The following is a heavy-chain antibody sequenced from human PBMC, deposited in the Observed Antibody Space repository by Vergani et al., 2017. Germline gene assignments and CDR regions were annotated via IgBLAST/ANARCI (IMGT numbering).Heavy chain of an antibody. CDR2: INPSGGST. J-gene: IGHJ6*02. CDR1: GYTFTSYY. CDR3: ARGGDLGYCSSTSCPSNYYYYGMDV. Sequence: QVQLVQSGAEVKKPGASMKVSCKASGYTFTSYYMHWVRQAPGQGLEWMGIINPSGGSTSYAQKFQGRVTMTRDTSTSTVYMELSSLRSEDTAVYYCARGGDLGYCSSTSCPSNYYYYGMDVWGQGTTVTVSS. D-gene: IGHD2-2*01. V-gene: IGHV1-46*03.